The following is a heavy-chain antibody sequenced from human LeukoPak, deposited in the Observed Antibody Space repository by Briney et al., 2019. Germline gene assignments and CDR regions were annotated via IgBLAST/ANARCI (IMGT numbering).Heavy chain of an antibody. CDR3: ARDSSEFRSLIPH. J-gene: IGHJ1*01. CDR2: ITPIFGTA. V-gene: IGHV1-69*13. Sequence: SVKVSCKASGGTFSSYAISWVRQAPGQGLEWMGGITPIFGTAKYAQKFQGRVTITADESTSTAYMELSSLRSEDTAVYYCARDSSEFRSLIPHWGQGTLATVSS. D-gene: IGHD1-14*01. CDR1: GGTFSSYA.